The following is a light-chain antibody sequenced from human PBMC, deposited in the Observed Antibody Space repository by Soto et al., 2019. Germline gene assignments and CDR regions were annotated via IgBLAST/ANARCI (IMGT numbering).Light chain of an antibody. V-gene: IGLV2-14*01. Sequence: QSALTQPASVSGSPGQSITISCTGSSSDIGTYNLVSWYQQQPGKAPRLVIYEVSGRPSGVSVRFSGSKSGNTASLTISGIQVDDEGDYYCSSYTKTSPAYVFGTGTKVTVL. CDR2: EVS. CDR1: SSDIGTYNL. J-gene: IGLJ1*01. CDR3: SSYTKTSPAYV.